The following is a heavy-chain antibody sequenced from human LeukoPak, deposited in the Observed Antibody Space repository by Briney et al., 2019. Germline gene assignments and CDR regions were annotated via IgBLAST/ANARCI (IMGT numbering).Heavy chain of an antibody. D-gene: IGHD2-21*02. CDR1: GFTFSSYG. CDR3: AKDGTPGGNSQNHFDY. V-gene: IGHV3-33*06. CDR2: IWYDGSNK. J-gene: IGHJ4*02. Sequence: PGGSLRLSCAASGFTFSSYGMHWVRQAPGKGLQWVAVIWYDGSNKYYADSVKGRFTISRDNSKNTLYLQMNSLRAEDTAVYYCAKDGTPGGNSQNHFDYWGQGTLVTVSS.